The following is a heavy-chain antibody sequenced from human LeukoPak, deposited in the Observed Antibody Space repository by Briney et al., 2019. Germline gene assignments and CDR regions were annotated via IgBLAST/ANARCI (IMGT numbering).Heavy chain of an antibody. CDR2: ISSSSSYI. CDR1: GFTFSSYS. J-gene: IGHJ4*02. CDR3: ARLWQQQLVYGHLWVDY. V-gene: IGHV3-21*01. Sequence: GGSLRLSCAASGFTFSSYSMNWVRQAPGKGLEWVSSISSSSSYIYYADSVKGRFTISRDHAKNSLYLQMNSLRAEDTAVYYCARLWQQQLVYGHLWVDYWGQGTLVTVSS. D-gene: IGHD6-13*01.